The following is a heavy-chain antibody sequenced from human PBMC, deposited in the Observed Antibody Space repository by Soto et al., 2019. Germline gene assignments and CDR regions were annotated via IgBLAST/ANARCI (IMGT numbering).Heavy chain of an antibody. CDR2: INPNSGGT. CDR1: GYTFTGYY. Sequence: VASVKVSCKASGYTFTGYYMHWVRQAPGQGLEWMGWINPNSGGTNYAQKFQGWVTMTRDTSISTAYMELSRLRSDDTAVYYCAREVPSQWSSSYYYYGMDVWGQGTTVTVSS. CDR3: AREVPSQWSSSYYYYGMDV. D-gene: IGHD2-15*01. V-gene: IGHV1-2*04. J-gene: IGHJ6*02.